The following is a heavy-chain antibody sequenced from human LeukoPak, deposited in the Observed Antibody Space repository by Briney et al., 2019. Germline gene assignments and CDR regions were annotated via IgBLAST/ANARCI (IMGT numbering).Heavy chain of an antibody. CDR3: AKDSYSKGDY. CDR1: GFTFSSSW. D-gene: IGHD4-11*01. V-gene: IGHV3-7*01. CDR2: INHDGSVK. J-gene: IGHJ4*02. Sequence: GGSLRLSCVASGFTFSSSWMAWVRQAPGKGLQWVANINHDGSVKNYVGSVKGRFAISRDNAQNSFYLQMNSLETDDTAVYYCAKDSYSKGDYWGQGTLVTVSS.